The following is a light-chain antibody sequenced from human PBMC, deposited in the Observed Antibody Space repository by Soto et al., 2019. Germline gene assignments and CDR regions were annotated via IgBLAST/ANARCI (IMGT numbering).Light chain of an antibody. J-gene: IGKJ2*01. V-gene: IGKV2-24*01. Sequence: DVVLTQPPLSSPVSLGQPASISCRSSQSLVTADGHTFLSWLQQRPGQPPRVLIYKVSNRFSGVPDKFSGSGAGTDFTLKISRVEAEDVGIYYCLQLTHLPYTFGQGTKLEIK. CDR3: LQLTHLPYT. CDR1: QSLVTADGHTF. CDR2: KVS.